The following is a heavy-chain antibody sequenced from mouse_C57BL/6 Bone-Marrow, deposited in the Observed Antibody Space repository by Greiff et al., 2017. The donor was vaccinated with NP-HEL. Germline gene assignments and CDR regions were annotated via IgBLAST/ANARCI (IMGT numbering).Heavy chain of an antibody. V-gene: IGHV1-72*01. CDR3: ARDLLHLYYFDY. CDR1: GYTFTSYW. J-gene: IGHJ2*01. Sequence: QVQLQQPGAELVKPGASVKLSCKASGYTFTSYWMHWVKQRPGRGLEWIGRIDPNSGGTKYNEKFKSKATLTVDKPSSPAYMQLSSLTSEDAAVYYCARDLLHLYYFDYWGQGTTLTVSS. CDR2: IDPNSGGT. D-gene: IGHD1-1*01.